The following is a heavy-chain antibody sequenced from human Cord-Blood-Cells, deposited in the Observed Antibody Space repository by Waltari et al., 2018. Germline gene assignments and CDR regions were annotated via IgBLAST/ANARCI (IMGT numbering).Heavy chain of an antibody. CDR2: INAGNGNT. V-gene: IGHV1-3*01. Sequence: QVQLVQSGAEVKKPGASVKVSCKASGYTFTSYAMHWVRHAPGQRLEWMGWINAGNGNTKYSQKFQGRVTITRDTSASTAYMELSSLRSEDTAVYYCARPIREVTPGGWFDPWGQGTLVTVSS. CDR3: ARPIREVTPGGWFDP. D-gene: IGHD4-4*01. J-gene: IGHJ5*02. CDR1: GYTFTSYA.